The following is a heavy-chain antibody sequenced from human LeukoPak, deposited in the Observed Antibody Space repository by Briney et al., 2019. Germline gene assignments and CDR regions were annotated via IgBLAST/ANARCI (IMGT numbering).Heavy chain of an antibody. Sequence: PGGSLRLSCAASGFTFSSYSMNWVRQAPGKGLEWVSSISSSSSYIYYADSVKGRFTISRDNAKNSLYLQKNSLRAEDTAVYYCARDLEGYSSSFDYWGQGTLVTVSS. V-gene: IGHV3-21*01. D-gene: IGHD6-13*01. CDR2: ISSSSSYI. CDR1: GFTFSSYS. J-gene: IGHJ4*02. CDR3: ARDLEGYSSSFDY.